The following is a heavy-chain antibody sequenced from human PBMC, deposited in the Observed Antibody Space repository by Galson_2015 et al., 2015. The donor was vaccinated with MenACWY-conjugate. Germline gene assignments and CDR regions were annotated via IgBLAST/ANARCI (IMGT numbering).Heavy chain of an antibody. Sequence: SGTPSPPCTVSWGSLRRYFWSWVRQPPGEGLGWVWCIYYSGSTNYNPSLKSRVTISVDTSKNQFSLKLSSVTAADTAVYYCARWNFDAYGMDVWGQGTTVTVSS. CDR1: WGSLRRYF. J-gene: IGHJ6*02. CDR3: ARWNFDAYGMDV. D-gene: IGHD1-7*01. V-gene: IGHV4-59*08. CDR2: IYYSGST.